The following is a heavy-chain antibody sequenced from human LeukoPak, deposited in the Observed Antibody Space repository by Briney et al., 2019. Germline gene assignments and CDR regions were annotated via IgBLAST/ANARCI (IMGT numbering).Heavy chain of an antibody. Sequence: GGSLRLSCAASGVTFSSSWMSWVRQAPGKGLEWVANIKQDGSRKLYVDSVQGRFTISRDNAKNPLYLQMNSLRAEDTAVYYCARSWAVAVTFDYWGQGTLVTVSS. D-gene: IGHD6-19*01. V-gene: IGHV3-7*01. CDR3: ARSWAVAVTFDY. CDR1: GVTFSSSW. J-gene: IGHJ4*02. CDR2: IKQDGSRK.